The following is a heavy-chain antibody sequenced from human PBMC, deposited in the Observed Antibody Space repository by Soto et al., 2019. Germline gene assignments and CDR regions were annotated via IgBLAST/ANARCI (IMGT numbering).Heavy chain of an antibody. CDR1: GFTVSSNY. J-gene: IGHJ5*02. Sequence: GGSLRLSCAASGFTVSSNYMSWVRQAPGKGLEWVSVIYSGGSTYYADSVKGRFTISRHNSKNTLYLQMNSLGAEDTAVYYCARARGYCSSTSCSWFDPWGQGTLVTVSS. D-gene: IGHD2-2*01. V-gene: IGHV3-53*04. CDR2: IYSGGST. CDR3: ARARGYCSSTSCSWFDP.